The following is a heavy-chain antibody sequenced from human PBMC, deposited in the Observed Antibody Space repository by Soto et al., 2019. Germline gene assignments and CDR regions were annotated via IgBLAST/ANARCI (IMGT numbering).Heavy chain of an antibody. V-gene: IGHV2-5*01. Sequence: QITLKESGPTLVQPTQTLTLTCTVSGFSLTTRGMTLGWIRQPPGRAPEWLALSTQYSPSLQSRLTFTKDTSKNQVVLTTTNMDPVDTATYCCTLRQDTSRGPIYWGQGIMVTVSS. D-gene: IGHD6-13*01. CDR3: TLRQDTSRGPIY. CDR2: ST. J-gene: IGHJ4*02. CDR1: GFSLTTRGMT.